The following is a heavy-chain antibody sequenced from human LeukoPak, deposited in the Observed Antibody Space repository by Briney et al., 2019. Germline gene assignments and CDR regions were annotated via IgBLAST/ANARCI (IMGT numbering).Heavy chain of an antibody. CDR3: AAVSSSSAYYFDY. CDR2: IVVGSGNT. Sequence: VASVKVSCKASGFTFTSSAMQWVRQARGQRLEWIGWIVVGSGNTNYAQKCQERVTITRDMSTSTAYMELSSLRSEDTAVYYCAAVSSSSAYYFDYWGQGTLVTVSS. CDR1: GFTFTSSA. D-gene: IGHD6-6*01. J-gene: IGHJ4*02. V-gene: IGHV1-58*02.